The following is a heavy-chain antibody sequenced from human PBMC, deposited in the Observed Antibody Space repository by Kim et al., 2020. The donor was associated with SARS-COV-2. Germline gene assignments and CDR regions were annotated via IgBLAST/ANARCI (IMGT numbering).Heavy chain of an antibody. J-gene: IGHJ6*02. D-gene: IGHD1-26*01. CDR2: ISAYNGNT. V-gene: IGHV1-18*04. CDR3: ARGHSGSYFDYYYYGMDV. CDR1: GYTFTSYG. Sequence: ASVKVSCKASGYTFTSYGISWVRQAPGQGLEWMGWISAYNGNTNYAQKLQGRVTMTTDTSTSTAYMELRSLRSDDTAVYYCARGHSGSYFDYYYYGMDVWGQGTTVTVSS.